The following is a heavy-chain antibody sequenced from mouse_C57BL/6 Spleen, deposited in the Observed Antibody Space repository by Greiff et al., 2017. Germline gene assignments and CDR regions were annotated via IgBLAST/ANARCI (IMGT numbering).Heavy chain of an antibody. CDR1: GFTFSSYA. V-gene: IGHV5-4*01. CDR3: ARDQAGLFDD. Sequence: EVKVEESGGGLVKPGGSLKLSCAASGFTFSSYAMSWVRQTPEKRLEWVATISDGGSYTYYPDNVKGRFTISRDKAKNNLYLQMSHLKSEDTAMYYCARDQAGLFDDWGQGTTLTVSS. CDR2: ISDGGSYT. J-gene: IGHJ2*01. D-gene: IGHD3-2*02.